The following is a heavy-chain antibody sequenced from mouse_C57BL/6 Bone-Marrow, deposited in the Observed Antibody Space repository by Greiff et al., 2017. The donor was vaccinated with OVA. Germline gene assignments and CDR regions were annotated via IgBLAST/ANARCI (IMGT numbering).Heavy chain of an antibody. CDR1: GFTFSDYY. CDR2: ISNGGGST. CDR3: ARSLRPLYYYAMDY. D-gene: IGHD2-12*01. V-gene: IGHV5-12*01. Sequence: EVQRVESGGGLVQPGGSLKLSCAASGFTFSDYYMYWVRQTPEKRLEWVAYISNGGGSTYYPDPVQGRFTISRDNAKNTLYLQMSRLKSEDTAMYYGARSLRPLYYYAMDYWGQGTSVTVSS. J-gene: IGHJ4*01.